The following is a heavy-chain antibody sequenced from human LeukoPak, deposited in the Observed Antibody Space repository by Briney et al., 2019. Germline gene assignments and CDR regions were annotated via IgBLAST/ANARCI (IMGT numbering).Heavy chain of an antibody. J-gene: IGHJ1*01. Sequence: GGSLRLSCAASGFTFNDYAMHWVRHAPGKGLEWVSLVSWDSGNTYYADSVKGRFTISRDNSKNSLSLQMNSLRAEDTALYYCAKGPGAAVGKRYIQHWGQGTLVTVSS. CDR1: GFTFNDYA. D-gene: IGHD6-13*01. V-gene: IGHV3-43D*03. CDR3: AKGPGAAVGKRYIQH. CDR2: VSWDSGNT.